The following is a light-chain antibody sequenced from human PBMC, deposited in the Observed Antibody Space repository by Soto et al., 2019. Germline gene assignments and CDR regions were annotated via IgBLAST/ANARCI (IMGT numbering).Light chain of an antibody. CDR2: GAS. V-gene: IGKV3-20*01. CDR1: QSVSSSY. Sequence: IVLPQSPGTLSLSPGERATLSCRASQSVSSSYLAWYQQKPGQAPRLLIYGASSRATGIPDRFSGSGSGTDFTLTIGRLEPEDFAVYYCQQYGSSPRTFGQGTKVDNK. J-gene: IGKJ1*01. CDR3: QQYGSSPRT.